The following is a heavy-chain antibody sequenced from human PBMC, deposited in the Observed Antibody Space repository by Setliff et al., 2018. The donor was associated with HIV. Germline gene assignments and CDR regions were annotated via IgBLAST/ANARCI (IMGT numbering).Heavy chain of an antibody. J-gene: IGHJ5*02. V-gene: IGHV4-38-2*01. CDR3: ARPRRVRSRAWYWFDI. CDR1: GYSINSGFS. D-gene: IGHD6-19*01. CDR2: IYQSGSI. Sequence: PSETLSLTCAASGYSINSGFSRAWIRQPPGQGPQWIGSIYQSGSIYYNPSLQSRVTISVDSSKNQFSLILFSVTAADPAVYYCARPRRVRSRAWYWFDIWGQGTLVTVSS.